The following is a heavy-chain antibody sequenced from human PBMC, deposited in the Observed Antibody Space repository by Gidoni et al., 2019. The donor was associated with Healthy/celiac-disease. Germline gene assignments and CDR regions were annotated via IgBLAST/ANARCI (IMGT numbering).Heavy chain of an antibody. Sequence: LEWVAVISYDGSNKYYADSGKGRFTIPRDNSKNTLYLQMNSLRAEDTAVYYCARAGGYGDYPDAFDIWGQGTMVTVSS. J-gene: IGHJ3*02. CDR3: ARAGGYGDYPDAFDI. V-gene: IGHV3-30-3*01. D-gene: IGHD4-17*01. CDR2: ISYDGSNK.